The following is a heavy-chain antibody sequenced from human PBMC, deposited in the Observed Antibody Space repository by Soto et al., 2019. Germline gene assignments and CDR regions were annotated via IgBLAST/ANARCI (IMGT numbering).Heavy chain of an antibody. V-gene: IGHV1-69*04. D-gene: IGHD3-10*01. CDR2: IIPILGIA. J-gene: IGHJ6*02. Sequence: GASVKVSCKASGGTFSSYTISWVRQAPGQGLEWMGRIIPILGIANYAQKFQGRVTITADKSTSTAYMELSSLRSEDTAVYYCARESMVRGTPTPGDYYYYGMDVWGQGTTVTVSS. CDR1: GGTFSSYT. CDR3: ARESMVRGTPTPGDYYYYGMDV.